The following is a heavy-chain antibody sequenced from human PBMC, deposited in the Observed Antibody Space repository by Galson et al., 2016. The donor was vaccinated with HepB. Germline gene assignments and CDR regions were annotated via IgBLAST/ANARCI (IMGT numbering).Heavy chain of an antibody. J-gene: IGHJ6*02. CDR1: GFSFGSYA. D-gene: IGHD3-10*01. CDR2: ISGSGDSV. Sequence: SLRLSCAASGFSFGSYALSWVRQAPGKGLEWVSVISGSGDSVHHADSVKGRFTISRDKPKNTVYLQMNSLRAEDTAVYYCAKDRTPWSYYGSGRYPLRGMDVCGQGTTVTVSS. CDR3: AKDRTPWSYYGSGRYPLRGMDV. V-gene: IGHV3-23*01.